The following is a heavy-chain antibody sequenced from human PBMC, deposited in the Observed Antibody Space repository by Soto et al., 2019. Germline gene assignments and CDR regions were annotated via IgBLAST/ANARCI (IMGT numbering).Heavy chain of an antibody. V-gene: IGHV3-30*18. CDR2: ISYDGSNK. D-gene: IGHD6-19*01. Sequence: GGSLRLSCAASGFTFSSYGMHWVRQAPGKGLEWVAVISYDGSNKYYADSVKGRFTISRDNSKNTLYLQMNSLRAEDTAVYYCAKDRAMSSGALGWYFDLWGRGTLVTVSS. J-gene: IGHJ2*01. CDR1: GFTFSSYG. CDR3: AKDRAMSSGALGWYFDL.